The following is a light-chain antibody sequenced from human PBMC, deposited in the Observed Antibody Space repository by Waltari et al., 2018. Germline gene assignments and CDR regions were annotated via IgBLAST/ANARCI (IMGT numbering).Light chain of an antibody. J-gene: IGLJ1*01. CDR1: DSDVGAYDF. V-gene: IGLV2-14*01. Sequence: QSALTQPASVSGSPGQSITISCPGTDSDVGAYDFVSWYQQHPGKAPHLIIYEVSNRPSVISDRFSASNSGNTASLTISGLRAEDEADYYCSSYTTSSAPGVFGTGTRVTVL. CDR3: SSYTTSSAPGV. CDR2: EVS.